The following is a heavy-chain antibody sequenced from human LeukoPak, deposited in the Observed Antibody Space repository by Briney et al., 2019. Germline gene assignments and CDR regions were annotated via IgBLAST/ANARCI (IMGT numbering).Heavy chain of an antibody. D-gene: IGHD6-6*01. V-gene: IGHV3-30*03. CDR2: ISYDGSNK. CDR3: AILGPFSSSPSFDY. CDR1: GFTFSSYG. J-gene: IGHJ4*02. Sequence: GGSLRLSCAASGFTFSSYGMHWVRQAPGKGLEWVAVISYDGSNKYYADSVKGRFTISRDNSKNTLYLQMNSLRAEDTAVYYCAILGPFSSSPSFDYWGQGTLVTVSS.